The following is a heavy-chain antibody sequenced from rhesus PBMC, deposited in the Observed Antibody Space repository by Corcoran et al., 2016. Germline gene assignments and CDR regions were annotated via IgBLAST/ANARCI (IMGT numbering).Heavy chain of an antibody. CDR1: GFTSRNDW. J-gene: IGHJ4*01. CDR2: IKNKACGEQA. V-gene: IGHV3-16*01. D-gene: IGHD5-24*01. Sequence: EVQLVESGGGWVQPGGSLRLSCAASGFTSRNDWMSGVRQAPGKGVGWVGRIKNKACGEQAAYAKSVKGKFHISRDYSKNPLYLQMNSLKTEDTAVYYCTSGYSFYWGQGVLVTVSS. CDR3: TSGYSFY.